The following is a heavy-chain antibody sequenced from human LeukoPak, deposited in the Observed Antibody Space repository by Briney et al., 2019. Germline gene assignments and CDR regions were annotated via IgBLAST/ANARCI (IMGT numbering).Heavy chain of an antibody. CDR2: INHSGST. Sequence: SETLSLTCAVYGGSFSGYYGSWIRQPPGKGLEWIGEINHSGSTNYNPSLKSRVTISVDTSKNQFSLKLSSVTAADTAVYYCARFGSGWYYFDYWGQGILVTVSS. CDR3: ARFGSGWYYFDY. CDR1: GGSFSGYY. V-gene: IGHV4-34*01. D-gene: IGHD6-19*01. J-gene: IGHJ4*02.